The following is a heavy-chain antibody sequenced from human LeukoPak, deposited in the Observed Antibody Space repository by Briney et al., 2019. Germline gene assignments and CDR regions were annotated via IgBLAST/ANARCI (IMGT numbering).Heavy chain of an antibody. CDR2: VYYSGST. D-gene: IGHD2-21*02. Sequence: PSETLSLTCTVSGGXISSYYWSWIRQPPGKGLEWSGYVYYSGSTSYNPSLKSRVTISLDTSKHQFSLKLNPVTAADTAVYYCARHAYCGGDCFGGAFEIWGQGTMVTVSS. CDR3: ARHAYCGGDCFGGAFEI. J-gene: IGHJ3*02. V-gene: IGHV4-59*08. CDR1: GGXISSYY.